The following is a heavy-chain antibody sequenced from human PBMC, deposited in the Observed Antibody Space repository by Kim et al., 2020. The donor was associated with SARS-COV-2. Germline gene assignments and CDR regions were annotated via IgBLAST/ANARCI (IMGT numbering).Heavy chain of an antibody. J-gene: IGHJ6*02. CDR1: GFTFSSYS. D-gene: IGHD2-21*02. CDR2: ISSSSSTI. V-gene: IGHV3-48*04. Sequence: GGSLRLSCAASGFTFSSYSMNWVRQAPGKGLEWVSYISSSSSTIYYADSVKGRFTISRDNAKNSLYLQMNSLRAEDTAVYYCARGNLDGGTVVTLSGMDVWGQGTTVTVSS. CDR3: ARGNLDGGTVVTLSGMDV.